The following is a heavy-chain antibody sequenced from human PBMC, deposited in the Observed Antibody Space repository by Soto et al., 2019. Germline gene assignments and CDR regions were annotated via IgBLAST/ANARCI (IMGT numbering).Heavy chain of an antibody. D-gene: IGHD4-4*01. CDR3: ARVRSTDEWFDP. CDR2: IKEDGSEE. V-gene: IGHV3-7*01. Sequence: PGGSLRLSCEASGFIFSNFWMTWVRQDPGKGLEWVAIIKEDGSEEYYVDSVKGRFSISRDNAKNSVFPQMNSLRVNDTAVYYCARVRSTDEWFDPWGQGNPVTVSS. CDR1: GFIFSNFW. J-gene: IGHJ5*02.